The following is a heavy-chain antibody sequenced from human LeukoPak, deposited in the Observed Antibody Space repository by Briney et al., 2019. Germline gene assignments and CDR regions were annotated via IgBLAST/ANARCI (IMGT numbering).Heavy chain of an antibody. V-gene: IGHV3-21*01. D-gene: IGHD6-6*01. J-gene: IGHJ3*02. CDR2: ISSSSSYI. CDR1: GFTFSSYS. CDR3: AKPYSSSWRSAFDI. Sequence: GGSLRLSCAASGFTFSSYSMNWVRQAPGKGLEWVSSISSSSSYIYYADSVKGRFTISRDNAKNSLYLQMNSLRAEDTAVYYCAKPYSSSWRSAFDIWGQGTMVTVSS.